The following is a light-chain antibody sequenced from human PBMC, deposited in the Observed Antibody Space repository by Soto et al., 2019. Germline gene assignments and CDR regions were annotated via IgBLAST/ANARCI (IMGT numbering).Light chain of an antibody. J-gene: IGLJ2*01. CDR2: EVS. V-gene: IGLV2-23*02. CDR1: SGDVGNFNL. CDR3: CSYAGGSIYVL. Sequence: QSALTQPASVSGSPVQSITISCTGTSGDVGNFNLVSWYQHHPGKAPSLIISEVSKRPSGVSNRFSGSKSGNTASLTISGLQAEDEADYYCCSYAGGSIYVLFGGGTKLTVL.